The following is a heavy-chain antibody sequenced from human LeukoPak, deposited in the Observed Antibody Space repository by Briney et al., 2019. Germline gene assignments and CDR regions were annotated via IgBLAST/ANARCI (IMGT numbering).Heavy chain of an antibody. D-gene: IGHD6-19*01. Sequence: GSLRLSCAASGFTFSSYGMHWVRQAPGKGLEWVAVIWYDGSNKYYADSVKGRFTISRENYKNTLYLQMNSLRAGDTAVYYCARVKRIAVAGVFDYWGQGTLVTVSS. J-gene: IGHJ4*02. CDR2: IWYDGSNK. CDR1: GFTFSSYG. CDR3: ARVKRIAVAGVFDY. V-gene: IGHV3-33*01.